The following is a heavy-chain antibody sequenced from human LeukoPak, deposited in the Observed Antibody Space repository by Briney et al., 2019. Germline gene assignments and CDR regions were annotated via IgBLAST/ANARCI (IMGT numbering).Heavy chain of an antibody. D-gene: IGHD1-26*01. J-gene: IGHJ4*02. CDR2: IYYTGST. CDR3: ARRGGSGRAFDY. CDR1: GASISGGTYY. Sequence: SETLSLTCSVSGASISGGTYYWGWIRQPPGKGLEWIGSIYYTGSTYDNPSLKSRVTISVDTSQNQFSLKLSSVTAADTAVYYCARRGGSGRAFDYWGQGTLVTVSS. V-gene: IGHV4-39*01.